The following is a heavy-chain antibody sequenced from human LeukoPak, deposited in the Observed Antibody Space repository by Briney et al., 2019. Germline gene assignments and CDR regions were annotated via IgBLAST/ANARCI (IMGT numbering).Heavy chain of an antibody. Sequence: PSETLSLTCTVSGGSISSYYWSWIRQPPGKGLEWIGYIYYSGSTYYNPSLKSRVTISVDTSKNQFSLKLSSVTAADTAVYYCARVGGIVGATFDYWGQGTLVTVSS. CDR1: GGSISSYY. CDR2: IYYSGST. V-gene: IGHV4-59*01. CDR3: ARVGGIVGATFDY. J-gene: IGHJ4*02. D-gene: IGHD1-26*01.